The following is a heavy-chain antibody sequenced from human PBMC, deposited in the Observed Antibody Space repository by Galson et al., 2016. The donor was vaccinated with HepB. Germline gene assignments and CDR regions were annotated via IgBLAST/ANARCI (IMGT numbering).Heavy chain of an antibody. V-gene: IGHV3-7*03. Sequence: SLRLSCAASGFTFSSYWMSWVRQAPGKGLEWVANIKEDGSEKYYVDFVKDRFTLSRDNAKNSLYLQMNSLKVEDTAVYYCARALLGAPNWFDPWGQGTQVTLSS. CDR2: IKEDGSEK. D-gene: IGHD7-27*01. CDR3: ARALLGAPNWFDP. CDR1: GFTFSSYW. J-gene: IGHJ5*02.